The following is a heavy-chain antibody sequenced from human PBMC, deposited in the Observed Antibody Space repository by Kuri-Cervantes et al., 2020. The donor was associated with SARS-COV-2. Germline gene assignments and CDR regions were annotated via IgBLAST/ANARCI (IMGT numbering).Heavy chain of an antibody. CDR3: ARDSCSSTSCYHYYMDV. J-gene: IGHJ6*03. D-gene: IGHD2-2*01. V-gene: IGHV3-48*03. CDR2: ISSSGSTI. Sequence: GESLKISCAASGITFSSYEMNWVRQAPGKGLEWVSYISSSGSTIYYADSVKGRFTISRDNAKNSLYLQMNSLRAEDTAVYYCARDSCSSTSCYHYYMDVWGKGTTVTVSS. CDR1: GITFSSYE.